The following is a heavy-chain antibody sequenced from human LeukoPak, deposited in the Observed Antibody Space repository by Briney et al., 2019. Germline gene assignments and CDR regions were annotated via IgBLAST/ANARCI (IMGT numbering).Heavy chain of an antibody. CDR3: AREGLYSSSSTFDY. CDR1: GFTFSSNS. Sequence: GRSLRLSCAASGFTFSSNSMNWVRQAPGKGLEWVSSISSSSNYIYYADSVKGRFTISRDNAKNSLYLQMNSLRAEDTAVYYCAREGLYSSSSTFDYWGQGTLVTVSS. CDR2: ISSSSNYI. J-gene: IGHJ4*02. V-gene: IGHV3-21*01. D-gene: IGHD6-6*01.